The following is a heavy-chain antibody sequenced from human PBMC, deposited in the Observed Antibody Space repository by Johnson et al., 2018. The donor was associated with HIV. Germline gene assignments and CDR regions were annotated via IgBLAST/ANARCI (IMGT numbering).Heavy chain of an antibody. D-gene: IGHD3-16*01. CDR3: AKPPSMGADAFDI. V-gene: IGHV3-30*02. CDR1: GFTFSDYY. CDR2: IWYDGSNK. Sequence: QMQLVESGGGLIQPGGSLRLSCAASGFTFSDYYMSWIRQAPGKGLEWVAVIWYDGSNKYYADSVKGRFTISRDNSKNTLYLQMNSLRAEDSALYYCAKPPSMGADAFDIWGQGTMVTVSS. J-gene: IGHJ3*02.